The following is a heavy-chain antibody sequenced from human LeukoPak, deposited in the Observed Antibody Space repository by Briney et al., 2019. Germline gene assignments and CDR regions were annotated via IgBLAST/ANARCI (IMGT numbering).Heavy chain of an antibody. CDR3: ARVALPEITYYDFWSGYYREQGYMDV. D-gene: IGHD3-3*01. Sequence: GGSLRLSCTVSGFTVSSNSMSWVRQAPGKGLEWVSFIYSDNTHYSDSVKGRFTISRDNSKNTLYLQMNSLRAEDTAVYYCARVALPEITYYDFWSGYYREQGYMDVWGKGTTVTVSS. V-gene: IGHV3-53*01. CDR1: GFTVSSNS. J-gene: IGHJ6*03. CDR2: IYSDNT.